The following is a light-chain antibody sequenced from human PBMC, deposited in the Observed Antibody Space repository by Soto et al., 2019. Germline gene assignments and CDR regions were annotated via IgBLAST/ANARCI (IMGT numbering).Light chain of an antibody. CDR2: AAS. V-gene: IGKV1-9*01. CDR1: QGINIF. CDR3: QQYTNTNNPWM. J-gene: IGKJ1*01. Sequence: DIQLTQSPSFLSASVGDRVTITCRASQGINIFLAWFQQKPGKAPNLLISAASTLQSGVPSRFSGSGSETEFTLTITSLQPEDSATYYCQQYTNTNNPWMFGQGTKVDIK.